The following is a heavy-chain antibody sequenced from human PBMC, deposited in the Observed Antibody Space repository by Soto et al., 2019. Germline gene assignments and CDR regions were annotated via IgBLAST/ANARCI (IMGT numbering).Heavy chain of an antibody. J-gene: IGHJ6*03. CDR2: IYYSGST. CDR3: ARHYGYYSHYMDV. V-gene: IGHV4-39*01. D-gene: IGHD3-10*01. Sequence: SETLSLTCTVSGDSISNNNFYWGWIRQPPGKGLEWVGTIYYSGSTYYNPSLKSRVTISVDTSNDQLSLKLSSVTAADTAVYYCARHYGYYSHYMDVWTKGTTVTVSS. CDR1: GDSISNNNFY.